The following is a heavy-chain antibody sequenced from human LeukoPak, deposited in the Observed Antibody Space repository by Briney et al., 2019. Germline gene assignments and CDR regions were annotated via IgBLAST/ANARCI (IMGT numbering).Heavy chain of an antibody. CDR2: IIDDGSST. D-gene: IGHD3-22*01. Sequence: GGSLRLSCAASGFTFNRNVMSWVRQAPGKGLEWVSAIIDDGSSTYYADSVKGRFSISRDNSKNSLYLQMNSLRSEDTAFYYCAAGALYYYENSGYHYWGQGTLVTVSS. CDR3: AAGALYYYENSGYHY. V-gene: IGHV3-23*01. CDR1: GFTFNRNV. J-gene: IGHJ4*02.